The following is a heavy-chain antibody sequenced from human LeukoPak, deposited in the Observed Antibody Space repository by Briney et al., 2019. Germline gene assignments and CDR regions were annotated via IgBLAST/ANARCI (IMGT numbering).Heavy chain of an antibody. CDR1: GYTLTGLS. CDR3: ATRIAAAGTTDY. J-gene: IGHJ4*02. Sequence: GASVKVSCKVSGYTLTGLSMHWVRQAPGKGLEWMGGFDPEDGETIYAQKFQGRVTMTEDTSTDTAYMELSSLRSEDTAVYYCATRIAAAGTTDYWGQGTLVTVSS. D-gene: IGHD6-13*01. CDR2: FDPEDGET. V-gene: IGHV1-24*01.